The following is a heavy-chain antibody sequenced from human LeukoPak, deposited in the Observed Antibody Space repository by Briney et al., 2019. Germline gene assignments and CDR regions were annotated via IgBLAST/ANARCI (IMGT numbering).Heavy chain of an antibody. CDR3: ARGGDIVVVPAAMRGTY. Sequence: GASVKVSCKASGYTFTGYYMHWVRQAPGQGLEWMGWINPNSGGTNYAQKFQGRVTMTRDTSISTAYMELSRLRSDDTAVYYCARGGDIVVVPAAMRGTYWGQGTLATVSS. CDR2: INPNSGGT. CDR1: GYTFTGYY. J-gene: IGHJ4*02. V-gene: IGHV1-2*02. D-gene: IGHD2-2*01.